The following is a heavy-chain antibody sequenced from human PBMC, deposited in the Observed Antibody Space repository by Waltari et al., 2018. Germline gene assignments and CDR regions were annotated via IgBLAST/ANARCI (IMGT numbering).Heavy chain of an antibody. CDR1: GDSISSSSYY. Sequence: QLQLQESGPGLVKASETLSLTCTVSGDSISSSSYYWGWVRQPPGKGLEWIGNMYYSGRTYYNPSLKRRVTISGDTSKSQFSLKLSSVTAADTSMYYCVRHARTTSGGKHFDHWGQGMLVTVSP. V-gene: IGHV4-39*01. D-gene: IGHD2-15*01. CDR3: VRHARTTSGGKHFDH. CDR2: MYYSGRT. J-gene: IGHJ4*02.